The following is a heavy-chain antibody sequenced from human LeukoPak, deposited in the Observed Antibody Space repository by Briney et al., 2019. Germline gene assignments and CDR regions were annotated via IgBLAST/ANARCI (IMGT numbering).Heavy chain of an antibody. CDR3: ARASGPLNDYGDYRHEFDY. D-gene: IGHD4-17*01. J-gene: IGHJ4*02. CDR1: GYTFTSYG. V-gene: IGHV1-18*01. Sequence: GASVKVPCKASGYTFTSYGISGVRQAPGQGLEWMGWINAYNGNTNYAQKLQGRVTMTTDTSTSTAYMELRSLRSDDTAVYYCARASGPLNDYGDYRHEFDYWGQGTLVTVSS. CDR2: INAYNGNT.